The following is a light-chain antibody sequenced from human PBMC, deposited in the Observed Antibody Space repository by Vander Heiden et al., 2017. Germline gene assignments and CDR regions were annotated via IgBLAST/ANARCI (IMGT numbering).Light chain of an antibody. Sequence: DIQMTQSPSSLSASVGDRVTITCQASQDISNYFNWYQQKPGTAPKLLIYDASNLETGVPSRFSGSGSWTDFTFTISSLQPEDIATYYCQHYDNLPPTFGQGTKLEIK. V-gene: IGKV1-33*01. CDR3: QHYDNLPPT. CDR2: DAS. CDR1: QDISNY. J-gene: IGKJ2*01.